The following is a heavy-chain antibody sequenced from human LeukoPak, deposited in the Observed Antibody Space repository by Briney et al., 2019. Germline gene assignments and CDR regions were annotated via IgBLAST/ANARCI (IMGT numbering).Heavy chain of an antibody. CDR3: AITYDFWSGYPYYYYGMDV. CDR1: GYSFTSYW. J-gene: IGHJ6*02. Sequence: GESLKISCKGSGYSFTSYWIGWVRQMPGEGLEWMGIIYPGDSDTRYSPSFQGQVTISADKSISTAYLQWSSLKASDTAMYYCAITYDFWSGYPYYYYGMDVWGQGTTVTVSS. V-gene: IGHV5-51*01. D-gene: IGHD3-3*01. CDR2: IYPGDSDT.